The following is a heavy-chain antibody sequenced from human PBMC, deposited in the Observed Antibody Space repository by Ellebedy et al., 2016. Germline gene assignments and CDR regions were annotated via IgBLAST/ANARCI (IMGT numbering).Heavy chain of an antibody. J-gene: IGHJ4*02. V-gene: IGHV3-23*01. Sequence: GGSLRLXXVASGFTFRNFFMSSVRQAPGGGLEWISTISGDGDATFSADSVKGRFTISRDNSRYTLYLQMDSLRAADTAVYYCYYGHYSGYWGQGTLVTVSS. CDR2: ISGDGDAT. CDR3: YYGHYSGY. D-gene: IGHD4-17*01. CDR1: GFTFRNFF.